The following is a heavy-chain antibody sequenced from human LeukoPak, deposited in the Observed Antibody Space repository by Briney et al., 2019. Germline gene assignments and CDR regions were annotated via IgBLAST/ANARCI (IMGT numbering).Heavy chain of an antibody. CDR3: ARHSSGSYYGYFDY. CDR2: IYTSGST. D-gene: IGHD1-26*01. CDR1: GGSISSGSYY. Sequence: SQTLSLTRTVSGGSISSGSYYWSWIRQPAGKGLVWIGRIYTSGSTNYNPSLKSRVTISVDTSKNQFSLKLSSVTAADTAVYYCARHSSGSYYGYFDYWGQGTLVTVSS. V-gene: IGHV4-61*02. J-gene: IGHJ4*02.